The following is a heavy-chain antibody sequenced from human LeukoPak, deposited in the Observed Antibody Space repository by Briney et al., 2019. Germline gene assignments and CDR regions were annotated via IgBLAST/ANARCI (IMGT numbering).Heavy chain of an antibody. CDR2: IYSGGST. D-gene: IGHD5-12*01. V-gene: IGHV3-53*01. J-gene: IGHJ6*03. CDR3: ARSGSDYEYYYYMDV. CDR1: GFTVSSNY. Sequence: GGSLRLSCAASGFTVSSNYMSWVRQAPGKGLEWVSVIYSGGSTYYADSVKGRFTISRDNAKNSLYLQMNSLRAEDTAVYYCARSGSDYEYYYYMDVWGKGTTVTISS.